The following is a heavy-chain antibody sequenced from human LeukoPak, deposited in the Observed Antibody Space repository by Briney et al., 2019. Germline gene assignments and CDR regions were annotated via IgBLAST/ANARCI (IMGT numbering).Heavy chain of an antibody. CDR1: GFSFSTSG. V-gene: IGHV3-30*04. Sequence: GGSLRLSCEASGFSFSTSGVHWVRQAPGKGLEWVAVISRDGRKNHYADSVKGRFTISRDNSKSTLFLQMNSLRPEDTAIYYPARDLRNCGSDYYDVGIIDSWGQGTLVTVSS. CDR3: ARDLRNCGSDYYDVGIIDS. CDR2: ISRDGRKN. D-gene: IGHD2-21*01. J-gene: IGHJ4*02.